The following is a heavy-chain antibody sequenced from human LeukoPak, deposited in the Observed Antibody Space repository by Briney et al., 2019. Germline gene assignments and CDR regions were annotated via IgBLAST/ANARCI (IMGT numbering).Heavy chain of an antibody. J-gene: IGHJ6*02. Sequence: GGSLRLSCAASGLTFSSHWMHWVRQAPGKGLEWVSSIESSSTYIYYADSVKGRFTVSRNNAENSLYLQMNSLRAEDTAVYYCSRVLYSSGWVFGGYCAMDVWGQGTTVTVSS. CDR3: SRVLYSSGWVFGGYCAMDV. CDR2: IESSSTYI. CDR1: GLTFSSHW. V-gene: IGHV3-21*01. D-gene: IGHD6-19*01.